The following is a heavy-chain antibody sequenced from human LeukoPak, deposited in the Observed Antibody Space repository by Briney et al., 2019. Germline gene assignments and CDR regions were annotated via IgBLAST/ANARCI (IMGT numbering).Heavy chain of an antibody. CDR2: IYHSGST. J-gene: IGHJ5*02. D-gene: IGHD4-11*01. Sequence: SQTLSLTCDVSGGSISSGGYSWSWIRQPPGKGLEWIGYIYHSGSTYYNPSLKSRVTISVDRSKNQFSLKLSSVTAADTAVYYCARLGRGDYSNWFDPWGQGTLVTVSS. V-gene: IGHV4-30-2*01. CDR1: GGSISSGGYS. CDR3: ARLGRGDYSNWFDP.